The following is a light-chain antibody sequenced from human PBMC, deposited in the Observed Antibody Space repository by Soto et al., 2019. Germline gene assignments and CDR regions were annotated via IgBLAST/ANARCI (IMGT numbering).Light chain of an antibody. Sequence: QSALTQPASVSGSPGQSITISCTGTSSTVGGFNVVSWYQQHPGKAPKVIIYEGIKRPSGVSNRFSGSNSGNTASLTISGLQAEDEADYYCCSYVGATTYVFGTGTKLTVL. CDR3: CSYVGATTYV. CDR2: EGI. J-gene: IGLJ1*01. CDR1: SSTVGGFNV. V-gene: IGLV2-23*01.